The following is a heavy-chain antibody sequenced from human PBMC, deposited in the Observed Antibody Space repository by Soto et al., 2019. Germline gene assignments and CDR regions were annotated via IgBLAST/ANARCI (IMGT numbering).Heavy chain of an antibody. CDR3: SRGAGPPWFDP. J-gene: IGHJ5*02. CDR2: VYSAGGT. Sequence: SETQSLTCSVADGYINSHFGSWIRQPAGKGLEWIGRVYSAGGTIYNPSLKSRATMSLDRPKNQFSLRLTSVTAADTAVYFCSRGAGPPWFDPWGQGILVTVSS. CDR1: DGYINSHF. V-gene: IGHV4-4*07.